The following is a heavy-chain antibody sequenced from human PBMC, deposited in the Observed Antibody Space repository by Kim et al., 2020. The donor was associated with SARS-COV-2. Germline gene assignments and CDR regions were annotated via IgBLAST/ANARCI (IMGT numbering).Heavy chain of an antibody. Sequence: GSTYYADSVKSRFTISRDNSKNTLYLQMNSLRAEDTAVYYCARGMTTGNYWGQGTLVTVSS. CDR3: ARGMTTGNY. D-gene: IGHD4-17*01. J-gene: IGHJ4*02. V-gene: IGHV3-53*01. CDR2: GST.